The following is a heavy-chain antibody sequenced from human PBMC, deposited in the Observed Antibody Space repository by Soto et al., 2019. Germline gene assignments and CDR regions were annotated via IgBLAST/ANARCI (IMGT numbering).Heavy chain of an antibody. CDR1: GFTFDDYA. CDR3: AKDRGYSYGAFDY. V-gene: IGHV3-9*01. J-gene: IGHJ4*02. D-gene: IGHD5-18*01. Sequence: HPGGSLRLSCAASGFTFDDYAMHWVRQAPGKGLEWVSGISWNSGSIGYADSVKGRFTISRDNAKNSLYLQMNSLRAEDTALYYCAKDRGYSYGAFDYWGQGTLVTVSS. CDR2: ISWNSGSI.